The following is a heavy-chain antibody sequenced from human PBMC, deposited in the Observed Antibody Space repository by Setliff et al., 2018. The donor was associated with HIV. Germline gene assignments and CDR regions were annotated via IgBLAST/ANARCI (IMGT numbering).Heavy chain of an antibody. D-gene: IGHD3-3*01. Sequence: SETLSLTCSVSGASVNNYYWSWIRQPPGKGLEWIGKIYYSGNSYYNPSLNSRVSISVDTSKNQISLHLRSVTAADTAVYYCARERPPMEGWGDYFDYWGQGTLVTVS. V-gene: IGHV4-59*02. CDR3: ARERPPMEGWGDYFDY. CDR2: IYYSGNS. CDR1: GASVNNYY. J-gene: IGHJ4*02.